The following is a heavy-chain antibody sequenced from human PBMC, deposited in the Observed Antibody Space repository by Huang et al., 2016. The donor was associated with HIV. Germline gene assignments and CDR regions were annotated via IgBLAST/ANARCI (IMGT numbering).Heavy chain of an antibody. D-gene: IGHD3-10*01. CDR1: GNSVSGFY. J-gene: IGHJ4*02. CDR3: ARVEYAYGSRRLQY. Sequence: QVQLQQWGAGLLKPSETLSLTCAVYGNSVSGFYWTWIRQPPGKGPEWLGVINPLGSANYSPSLKNRVTISEDTSKNQFSLKLMSVSAADTAVYYCARVEYAYGSRRLQYWGQGTLVTIS. CDR2: INPLGSA. V-gene: IGHV4-34*02.